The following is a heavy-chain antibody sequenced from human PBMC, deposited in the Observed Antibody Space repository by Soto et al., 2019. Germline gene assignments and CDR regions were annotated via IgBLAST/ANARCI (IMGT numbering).Heavy chain of an antibody. Sequence: GGSLRLSCSASGFIFSSYEMNWVRRAPGKGLEWVSYISSSATTIYYADSVKGRFTISRDNAKNSLYLHMNSLRAEDTAVYYCARVIRSSGWYWIDYWGQGTLVTVSS. V-gene: IGHV3-48*03. CDR3: ARVIRSSGWYWIDY. D-gene: IGHD6-19*01. CDR1: GFIFSSYE. CDR2: ISSSATTI. J-gene: IGHJ4*02.